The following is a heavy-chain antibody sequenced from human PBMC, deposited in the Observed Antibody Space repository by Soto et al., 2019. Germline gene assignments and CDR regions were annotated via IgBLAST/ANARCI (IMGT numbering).Heavy chain of an antibody. J-gene: IGHJ4*02. CDR3: AKDRQWLAYFDY. Sequence: QVQLVESGGGVVQPGRSLRLSCAASGFTFSSYGMHWVRQAPGKGLEWVAVISYDGSNKYYADSVKGRFTISRDNSKNTLYLQMNSLRAEDTAVYYCAKDRQWLAYFDYWGQGTLDTVSS. CDR2: ISYDGSNK. V-gene: IGHV3-30*18. CDR1: GFTFSSYG. D-gene: IGHD6-19*01.